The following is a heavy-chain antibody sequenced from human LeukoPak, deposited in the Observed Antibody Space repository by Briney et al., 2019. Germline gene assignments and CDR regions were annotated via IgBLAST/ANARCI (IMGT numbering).Heavy chain of an antibody. CDR1: GFFVHAHS. Sequence: GGSLRLSYAASGFFVHAHSVHSVRQAPGKGLEWVSGISWNSGSIGYADSVNGRFTISRDNAKNSLYLQMNSLRAEDTALYHCAKDLSYRIAVPVSYCCGQGTLVTVSS. D-gene: IGHD6-19*01. V-gene: IGHV3-9*01. CDR2: ISWNSGSI. J-gene: IGHJ4*02. CDR3: AKDLSYRIAVPVSYC.